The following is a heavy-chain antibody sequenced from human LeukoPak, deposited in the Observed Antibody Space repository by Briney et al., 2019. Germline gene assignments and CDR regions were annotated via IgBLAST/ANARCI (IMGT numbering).Heavy chain of an antibody. V-gene: IGHV3-7*01. CDR3: ARAGPYQLPPRPVDY. J-gene: IGHJ4*02. D-gene: IGHD2-2*01. CDR2: IKQDGSEK. CDR1: GFTFSSYW. Sequence: PGGSLRLSCGASGFTFSSYWMSWVRQAPGKGLEWVANIKQDGSEKYYVDSVKGRFTISRDNAKNSLFLQMNSLRAEDTAIYYCARAGPYQLPPRPVDYWGQGTLVTVSS.